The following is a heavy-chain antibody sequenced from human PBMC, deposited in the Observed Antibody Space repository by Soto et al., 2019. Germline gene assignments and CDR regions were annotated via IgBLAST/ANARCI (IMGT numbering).Heavy chain of an antibody. CDR3: ARDPWAADY. CDR1: GFTVSTKY. J-gene: IGHJ4*02. Sequence: EVQLVESGGGLVQPGGSRRLSCAASGFTVSTKYMSWVRQAPGKGLEWVSVIYSGGSTFYADSVRDRFTISRDNSKNTVNLQMNSLRAEDTAVYYCARDPWAADYWGQGTLVTVSS. CDR2: IYSGGST. V-gene: IGHV3-66*01. D-gene: IGHD3-16*01.